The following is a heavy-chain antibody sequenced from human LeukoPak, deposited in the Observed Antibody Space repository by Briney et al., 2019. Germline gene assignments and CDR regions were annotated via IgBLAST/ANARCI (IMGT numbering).Heavy chain of an antibody. CDR2: MSADGTNK. CDR1: GFTFSHYG. CDR3: AKDQWAYCGGDCYSSDY. Sequence: GGSLKLSCAASGFTFSHYGMHWVRQAPGKGLEWVAVMSADGTNKYYADSVKGRFTISRDNSKNTLYLQMNSLRVEDTAVYFCAKDQWAYCGGDCYSSDYWGQGTLVTVSS. J-gene: IGHJ4*02. V-gene: IGHV3-30*18. D-gene: IGHD2-21*02.